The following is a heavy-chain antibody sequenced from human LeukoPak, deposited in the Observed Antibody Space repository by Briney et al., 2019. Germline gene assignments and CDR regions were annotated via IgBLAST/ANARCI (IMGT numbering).Heavy chain of an antibody. V-gene: IGHV4-4*09. J-gene: IGHJ4*02. D-gene: IGHD6-6*01. Sequence: SETLSLTCTVTGDSISLQYGNWIRQPPGKGLEWLGYISSSGNTNYHPSVNSRVTISRDTSKNQLSLRLKSLTAADTAVYYCARRSPIAAEDYWGQGILVTVSS. CDR2: ISSSGNT. CDR3: ARRSPIAAEDY. CDR1: GDSISLQY.